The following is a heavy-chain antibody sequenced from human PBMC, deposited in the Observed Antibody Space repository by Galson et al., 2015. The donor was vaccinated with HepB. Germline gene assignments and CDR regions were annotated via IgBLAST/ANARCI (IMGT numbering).Heavy chain of an antibody. V-gene: IGHV3-33*01. D-gene: IGHD4-17*01. CDR1: GFTFSSYG. Sequence: SLRLSCAASGFTFSSYGMHWVRQPPGKGLEWVAGLWYDGSNEYYADSVKGRFTISRDNSKNTLYLQMNSLRAEDTAIYYCTRGTPLSTVTPTTTTFDIWGQGTMVTVSS. J-gene: IGHJ3*02. CDR3: TRGTPLSTVTPTTTTFDI. CDR2: LWYDGSNE.